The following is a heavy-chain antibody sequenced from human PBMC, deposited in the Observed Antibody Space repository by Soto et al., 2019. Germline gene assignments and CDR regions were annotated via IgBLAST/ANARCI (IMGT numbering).Heavy chain of an antibody. Sequence: GASVKVSCKASGYTFTGYYMHWVRQAPGQGLEWMGWINPNSGGTNYAQKFQGWVTMTRDTSISTAYMELSRLRSDDTAVYYCARDPVSGSFYGAFDIWGKGKMFT. CDR2: INPNSGGT. D-gene: IGHD1-26*01. CDR1: GYTFTGYY. V-gene: IGHV1-2*04. J-gene: IGHJ3*02. CDR3: ARDPVSGSFYGAFDI.